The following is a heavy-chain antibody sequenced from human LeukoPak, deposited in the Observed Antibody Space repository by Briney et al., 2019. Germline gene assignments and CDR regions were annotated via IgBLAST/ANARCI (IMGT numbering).Heavy chain of an antibody. J-gene: IGHJ3*02. V-gene: IGHV3-7*01. CDR1: GFTLSTSW. CDR3: AKGLLGYCSSSSCYAHAFDI. CDR2: INQDSSEK. D-gene: IGHD2-2*01. Sequence: GGCLRLSCIASGFTLSTSWMSWVRQAPGKGLEWVANINQDSSEKLYVDSVKGRFTISRDNSKNTLYLQMNSLRAEDTAVYYCAKGLLGYCSSSSCYAHAFDIWGQGTMVTVSS.